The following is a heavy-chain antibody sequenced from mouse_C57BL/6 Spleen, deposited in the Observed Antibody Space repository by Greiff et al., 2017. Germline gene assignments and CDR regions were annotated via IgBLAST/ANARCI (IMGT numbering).Heavy chain of an antibody. Sequence: VHVKQSGPELVKPGASVKISCKASGYSFTGYYMHWVKQSHGNILDWIGYIYPYNGVSSYNQKFKGKATLTVDKSSSTAYMELRSLTSEGSAVYYRARTLYYEYGGPYAMDYWGQGTSVTVSS. D-gene: IGHD2-4*01. J-gene: IGHJ4*01. CDR1: GYSFTGYY. CDR2: IYPYNGVS. V-gene: IGHV1-31*01. CDR3: ARTLYYEYGGPYAMDY.